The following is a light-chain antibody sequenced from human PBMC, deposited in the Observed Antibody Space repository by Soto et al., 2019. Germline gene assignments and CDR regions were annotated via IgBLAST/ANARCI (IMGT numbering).Light chain of an antibody. J-gene: IGKJ2*01. CDR1: QNLLYSDGNTY. Sequence: DAVMTQSPVSLPVTLGQPASISCKSSQNLLYSDGNTYLNWFKQRPGQSPRRLIAKVSNRDSGVPDRFSGSESGTDFTLKISRVEAEDVGIYYCMQPTHWPYTFGQGTKLEIK. V-gene: IGKV2-30*01. CDR3: MQPTHWPYT. CDR2: KVS.